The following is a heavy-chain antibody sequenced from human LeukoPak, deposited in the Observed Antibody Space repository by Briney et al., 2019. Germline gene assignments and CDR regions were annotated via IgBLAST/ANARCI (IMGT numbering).Heavy chain of an antibody. CDR1: GFTFSDYS. Sequence: PGGSLRLSCAASGFTFSDYSMNWVRQAPGKGLEWVSSISCSSSYIYYADSVNGRFTISRDTAKNSLYLLMNSLRAEDTAVYYCAREVGSGSVWYRPVDYWGQGTLVTASS. CDR3: AREVGSGSVWYRPVDY. V-gene: IGHV3-21*01. J-gene: IGHJ4*02. D-gene: IGHD6-19*01. CDR2: ISCSSSYI.